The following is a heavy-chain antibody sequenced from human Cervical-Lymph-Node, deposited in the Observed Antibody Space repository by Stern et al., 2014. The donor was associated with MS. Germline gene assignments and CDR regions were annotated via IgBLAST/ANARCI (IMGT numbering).Heavy chain of an antibody. Sequence: ESGPKSVKPTQTLTLTCTFSGFSLSTCGVAVGWIRPPPGKALEWGTLLYWNDSNRYSPSLKNRLTITNDTSKNQVVLTMTNMDPVDTATYYCTHSPYYDSRGYYAPHYWGQGTLVTVSS. V-gene: IGHV2-5*01. CDR1: GFSLSTCGVA. J-gene: IGHJ4*02. CDR3: THSPYYDSRGYYAPHY. CDR2: LYWNDSN. D-gene: IGHD3-22*01.